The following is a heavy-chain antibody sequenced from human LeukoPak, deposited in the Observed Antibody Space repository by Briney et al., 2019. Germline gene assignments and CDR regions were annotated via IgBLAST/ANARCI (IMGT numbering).Heavy chain of an antibody. J-gene: IGHJ4*02. D-gene: IGHD3-10*01. CDR1: GFTFSSYG. CDR3: AKDGSKYYYGSGSYYDY. V-gene: IGHV3-30*18. Sequence: PGGSLRLSCAASGFTFSSYGMHWVRQAPGKGLEWVAVISYDGSNKYYADSMKGRFTISRDNSKNTLYLQMNSLRAEDTAVYYCAKDGSKYYYGSGSYYDYWGQGTLVTVSS. CDR2: ISYDGSNK.